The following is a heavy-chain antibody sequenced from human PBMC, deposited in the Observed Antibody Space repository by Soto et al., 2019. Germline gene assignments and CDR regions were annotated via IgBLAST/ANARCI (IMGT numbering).Heavy chain of an antibody. D-gene: IGHD6-13*01. CDR2: ISSSSSTI. J-gene: IGHJ4*02. V-gene: IGHV3-48*02. CDR1: GFTFSSYS. CDR3: ARDNSIWSYSRSRGGIDY. Sequence: EVQLVESGGGLVQPGGSLRLSCAASGFTFSSYSMNWVRQAPGKGLEWVSYISSSSSTIYYADSVKGRFTISRDNAKNSMYMQMNGLGDEDTVVYYCARDNSIWSYSRSRGGIDYWGQGTLVTVSS.